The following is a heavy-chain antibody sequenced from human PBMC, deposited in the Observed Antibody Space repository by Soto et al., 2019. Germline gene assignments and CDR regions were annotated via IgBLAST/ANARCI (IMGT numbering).Heavy chain of an antibody. CDR3: AGFDGMDV. V-gene: IGHV3-11*01. Sequence: ESGGGLVKPGGSLRLSCAASGFTFSDYYMSWIRQAPGKGMVWVSYSSSGCNPIYYADSVKGRFTIYRDNAKKSLYLQMNSLRAEDTEVYHCAGFDGMDVRGQGNTVTVSS. CDR1: GFTFSDYY. CDR2: SSSGCNPI. J-gene: IGHJ6*01.